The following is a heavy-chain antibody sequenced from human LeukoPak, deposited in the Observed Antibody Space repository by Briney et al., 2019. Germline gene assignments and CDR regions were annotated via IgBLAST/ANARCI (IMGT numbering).Heavy chain of an antibody. Sequence: PRGSLRDSSAESGFTFISYIMNWVRQAPGEGLEWVSYISSSSSTIYYADSVKGRFTISRDNAKNSLYLQMNSLRAEDTAVYYCARDKGGRAAAGTRWFDPWGQGTLVTVSS. CDR1: GFTFISYI. D-gene: IGHD6-13*01. J-gene: IGHJ5*02. CDR3: ARDKGGRAAAGTRWFDP. CDR2: ISSSSSTI. V-gene: IGHV3-48*04.